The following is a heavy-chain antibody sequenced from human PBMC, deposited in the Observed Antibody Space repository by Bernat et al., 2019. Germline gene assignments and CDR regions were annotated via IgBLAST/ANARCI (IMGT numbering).Heavy chain of an antibody. Sequence: QVQLQESGPGLVKPSQTLSLTCTVSGGSISSDGYYWSWIRQHPGKGLGWIGYIYYSGSTYYNPSPGRRVTISVDTSKRQFSLRLSSVTAAATAVYYCARSFGSSSWYFDVWGRGTLVSVSS. D-gene: IGHD6-13*01. CDR2: IYYSGST. V-gene: IGHV4-31*03. CDR3: ARSFGSSSWYFDV. J-gene: IGHJ2*01. CDR1: GGSISSDGYY.